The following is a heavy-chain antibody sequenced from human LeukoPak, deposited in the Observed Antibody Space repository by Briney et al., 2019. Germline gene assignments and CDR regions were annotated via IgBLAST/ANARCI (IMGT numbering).Heavy chain of an antibody. Sequence: GGSLRLSCAASGFTFSSCAMSWARQAPGKGLEWVSAISGSGDSTYYGDSVKGRFTISRDNSKNTLYLQMNSLRAEDTAVYYCAKTRPLDSSSWSHGDYWGQGTLVTVSS. CDR1: GFTFSSCA. D-gene: IGHD6-13*01. CDR2: ISGSGDST. V-gene: IGHV3-23*01. CDR3: AKTRPLDSSSWSHGDY. J-gene: IGHJ4*02.